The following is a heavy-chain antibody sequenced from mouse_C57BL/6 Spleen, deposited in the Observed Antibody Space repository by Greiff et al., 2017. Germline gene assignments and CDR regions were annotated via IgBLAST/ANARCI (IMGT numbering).Heavy chain of an antibody. J-gene: IGHJ1*03. CDR3: ARSLYYYGSSYPNWYFDV. Sequence: VQLQQPGAELVKPGASVKLSCKASGYTFTSYWMQWVKQRPGQGLEWIGEIDPSDSYTNYNQKFKGKATLTVDTSSSTAYMQLSSLTSEDSAVYYCARSLYYYGSSYPNWYFDVWGTGTTVTVSS. V-gene: IGHV1-50*01. CDR2: IDPSDSYT. CDR1: GYTFTSYW. D-gene: IGHD1-1*01.